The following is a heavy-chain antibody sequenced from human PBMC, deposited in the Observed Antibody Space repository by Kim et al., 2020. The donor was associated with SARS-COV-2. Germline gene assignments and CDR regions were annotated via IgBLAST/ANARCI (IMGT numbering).Heavy chain of an antibody. V-gene: IGHV4-30-2*01. J-gene: IGHJ3*02. Sequence: SLKSRVTISVDRSKNQFSLKLSSVTAADTAVYYCARGGGYSYLSTNAFDIWGQGTMVTVSS. D-gene: IGHD5-18*01. CDR3: ARGGGYSYLSTNAFDI.